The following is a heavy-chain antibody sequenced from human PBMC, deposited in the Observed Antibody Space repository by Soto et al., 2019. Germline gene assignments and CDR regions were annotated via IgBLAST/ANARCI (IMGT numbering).Heavy chain of an antibody. J-gene: IGHJ4*02. CDR2: FDPEDGET. Sequence: ASVKVSCKVSVYPLTELSMHCVRQAPGKGLEWMGGFDPEDGETIYAQKFQGRVTMTEDTSTDTAYMELSSLRSEDTAVYYCATAPYSSGPFEYWGQGTLVTVSS. CDR3: ATAPYSSGPFEY. V-gene: IGHV1-24*01. D-gene: IGHD6-19*01. CDR1: VYPLTELS.